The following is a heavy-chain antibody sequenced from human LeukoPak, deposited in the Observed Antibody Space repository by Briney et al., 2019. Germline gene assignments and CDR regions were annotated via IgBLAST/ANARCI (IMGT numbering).Heavy chain of an antibody. CDR2: IYPGDSDT. Sequence: GESLKISCKGSGYSFTSYWIGWVRQMPGKGLEGMGIIYPGDSDTRYSPSFRGQVTISADKSISTAYLQWSSLKASDTAMYYCASGPSPYDSSGYYFDYWGQGTLVTVSS. CDR3: ASGPSPYDSSGYYFDY. CDR1: GYSFTSYW. J-gene: IGHJ4*02. D-gene: IGHD3-22*01. V-gene: IGHV5-51*01.